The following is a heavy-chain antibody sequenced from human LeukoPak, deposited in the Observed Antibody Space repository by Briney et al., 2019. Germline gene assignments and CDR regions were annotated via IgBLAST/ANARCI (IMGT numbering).Heavy chain of an antibody. Sequence: PGGSLRLSCAASGFTFSSYGMHWVRQAPGKGLEWMAVIWYDGSNKYYADSVKGRFTISRDNSKNTLYLQMNSLRAEDTAVYYCAKEESGALDYWGQGTLVTVSS. J-gene: IGHJ4*02. V-gene: IGHV3-33*06. CDR2: IWYDGSNK. CDR1: GFTFSSYG. D-gene: IGHD3-10*01. CDR3: AKEESGALDY.